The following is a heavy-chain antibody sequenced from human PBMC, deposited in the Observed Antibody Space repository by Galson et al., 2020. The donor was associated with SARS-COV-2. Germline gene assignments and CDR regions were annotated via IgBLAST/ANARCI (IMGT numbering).Heavy chain of an antibody. D-gene: IGHD2-15*01. V-gene: IGHV3-7*03. CDR1: GFGFSYYW. J-gene: IGHJ4*02. CDR3: ARVDCSGGSCYPGNY. Sequence: GGSLRLSCEASGFGFSYYWMSWVRQAPGRGLEWVANIKHDGSEKYYVDSVNGRFTISRDNPKNSLYLQMNNLRVEDTAVYHCARVDCSGGSCYPGNYWGQGTLVTVSS. CDR2: IKHDGSEK.